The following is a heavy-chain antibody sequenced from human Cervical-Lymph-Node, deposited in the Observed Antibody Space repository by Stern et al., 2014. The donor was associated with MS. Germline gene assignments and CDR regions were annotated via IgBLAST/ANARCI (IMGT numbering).Heavy chain of an antibody. CDR3: ARAEDYYDSSGYLGYYFDY. J-gene: IGHJ4*02. CDR1: GFTFSSYS. Sequence: EVQLVESVGGLVQPGGSLRLSCAASGFTFSSYSMNWVRQAPGKGLELVSYISSSSSTIYYADSVKGRFNISRDNAKNSLYLQMNSLRAEDTAVYYCARAEDYYDSSGYLGYYFDYWGQGTLVTVSS. CDR2: ISSSSSTI. D-gene: IGHD3-22*01. V-gene: IGHV3-48*01.